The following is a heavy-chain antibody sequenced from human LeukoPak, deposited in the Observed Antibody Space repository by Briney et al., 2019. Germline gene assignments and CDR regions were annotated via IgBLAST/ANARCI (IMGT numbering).Heavy chain of an antibody. CDR1: GGSISSSSYY. Sequence: SETLSLTCTVSGGSISSSSYYWGWIRQPPGKGLEWIGSIFYNGNTYYNPSLKSRVTISADTSNNHFSLKLSSVTAADTAVYYCARGERSGSYYLRFDPWGQGTLVTVSS. CDR2: IFYNGNT. V-gene: IGHV4-39*02. J-gene: IGHJ5*02. D-gene: IGHD3-10*01. CDR3: ARGERSGSYYLRFDP.